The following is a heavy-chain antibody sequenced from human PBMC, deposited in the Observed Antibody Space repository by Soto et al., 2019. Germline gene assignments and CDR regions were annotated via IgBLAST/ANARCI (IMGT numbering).Heavy chain of an antibody. CDR2: IIPFIGTA. Sequence: SVKVACKASGGTFSSYAISWVRQAPGQGLEWMGRIIPFIGTANYAQKFQGRVTITADESTSTAYMELTSLRSEDTAVYYCAXVVMTTAPASYYYGMDVWGQGTTVTVSS. V-gene: IGHV1-69*11. CDR1: GGTFSSYA. J-gene: IGHJ6*02. CDR3: AXVVMTTAPASYYYGMDV. D-gene: IGHD4-4*01.